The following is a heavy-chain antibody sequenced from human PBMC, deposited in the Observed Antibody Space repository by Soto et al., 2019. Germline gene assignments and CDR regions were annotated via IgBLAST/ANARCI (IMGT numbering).Heavy chain of an antibody. D-gene: IGHD6-13*01. J-gene: IGHJ6*02. CDR1: GYSFTSYW. V-gene: IGHV5-51*01. CDR3: ASGYSSSWFYDYYYGMDV. Sequence: GESLKISCKGSGYSFTSYWIGWVRQMPGKGLDWLGFIYPGDSDTRYSPSFQGQVTISADKSISTAYLQWSSLKASDTAMYYCASGYSSSWFYDYYYGMDVWGQGTTVTAP. CDR2: IYPGDSDT.